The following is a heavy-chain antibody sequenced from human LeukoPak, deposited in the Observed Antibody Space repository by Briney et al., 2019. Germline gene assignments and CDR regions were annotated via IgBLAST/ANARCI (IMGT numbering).Heavy chain of an antibody. J-gene: IGHJ4*02. CDR2: FDPDDGET. V-gene: IGHV1-24*01. Sequence: ASVKVSCKVSGYSLTDLSIHWVRQAPGKGLEWMGGFDPDDGETIYAQKFQGRVTMTEDTSEDIAYMELSSLKSEDTALYYCARIDRGGYNFPFYFDYWGQGTLVTVSS. D-gene: IGHD5-24*01. CDR1: GYSLTDLS. CDR3: ARIDRGGYNFPFYFDY.